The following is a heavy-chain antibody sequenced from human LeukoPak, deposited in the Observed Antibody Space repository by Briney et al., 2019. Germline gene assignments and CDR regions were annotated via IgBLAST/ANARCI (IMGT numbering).Heavy chain of an antibody. D-gene: IGHD3-9*01. CDR1: GFTFSDHY. Sequence: GGSLRLSCAASGFTFSDHYMDWVRQAPGKGLEWVGRITNKATSYTTEYAASVKGRFTISRDDSKNSLYLQMDSLKTEDSAVYYCTRCEQRYYDIWGQGILVTVSS. J-gene: IGHJ4*02. CDR3: TRCEQRYYDI. CDR2: ITNKATSYTT. V-gene: IGHV3-72*01.